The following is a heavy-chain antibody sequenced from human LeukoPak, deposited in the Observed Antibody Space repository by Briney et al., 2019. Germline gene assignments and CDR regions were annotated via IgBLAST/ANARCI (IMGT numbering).Heavy chain of an antibody. D-gene: IGHD3-22*01. CDR2: ISSSSSYI. Sequence: KTGGSLRLSCAASGFTFSSYSMNWVRQAPGKGLEWVSSISSSSSYIYYADSVKGRFTISRDNAKNSLYLQMNSLRAEDTAVYYCAKDPGLNYYDSSGYIDYWGQGTLVTVSS. CDR3: AKDPGLNYYDSSGYIDY. J-gene: IGHJ4*02. CDR1: GFTFSSYS. V-gene: IGHV3-21*04.